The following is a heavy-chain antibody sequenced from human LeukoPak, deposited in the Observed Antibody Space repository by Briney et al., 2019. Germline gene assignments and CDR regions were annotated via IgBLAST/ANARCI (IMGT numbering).Heavy chain of an antibody. CDR1: GFTFSTYS. Sequence: GGSLRLSCAASGFTFSTYSMNWVRQAPGKGLEWISYISSDSGTIFYADSVKGRFTISRDNARNSLFLQMNSLRAGDTAVYYCALSSSWSYWGQGTLVTVSS. CDR3: ALSSSWSY. V-gene: IGHV3-48*01. J-gene: IGHJ4*02. D-gene: IGHD6-13*01. CDR2: ISSDSGTI.